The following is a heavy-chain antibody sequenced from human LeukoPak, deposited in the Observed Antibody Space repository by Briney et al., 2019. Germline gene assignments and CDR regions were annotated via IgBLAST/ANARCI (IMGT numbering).Heavy chain of an antibody. CDR1: GYTFTGYG. D-gene: IGHD6-13*01. CDR2: ISAYNGNT. V-gene: IGHV1-18*01. CDR3: ARETAAGTSYWFDP. J-gene: IGHJ5*02. Sequence: ASVKVSCKASGYTFTGYGISWVRQAPGQGLEWMGWISAYNGNTNYAQKLQGRVTMTTDTSTSTAYMELRSLRSDDTAVYYCARETAAGTSYWFDPWGQGTLVTVSS.